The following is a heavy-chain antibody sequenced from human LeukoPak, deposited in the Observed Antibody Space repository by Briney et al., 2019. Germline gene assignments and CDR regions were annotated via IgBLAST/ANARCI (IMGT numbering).Heavy chain of an antibody. Sequence: GASVKVSCKASGYTFTSYDINWVRQAAGQGLEWMGWMNPNSGNTGYAQKFQGRVTIARNTSISTAYMELSSLRSEDTAVYYCARGMMYYDFWSGYYGYYYYGMDVWGQGTTVTVSS. V-gene: IGHV1-8*01. J-gene: IGHJ6*02. D-gene: IGHD3-3*01. CDR1: GYTFTSYD. CDR3: ARGMMYYDFWSGYYGYYYYGMDV. CDR2: MNPNSGNT.